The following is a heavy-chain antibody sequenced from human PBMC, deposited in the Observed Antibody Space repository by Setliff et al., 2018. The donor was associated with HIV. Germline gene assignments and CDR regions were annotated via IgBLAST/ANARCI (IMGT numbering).Heavy chain of an antibody. V-gene: IGHV4-34*01. CDR1: GGSFSNYY. J-gene: IGHJ4*02. CDR3: ASFFVTTVTNQDY. D-gene: IGHD4-17*01. CDR2: LSPSGTT. Sequence: SETLSLTCTVYGGSFSNYYTNWIRQPPGKGLEWIGELSPSGTTRSNPSLQSRVTISLDTSNNQFSLKLTSVTAADTAMYYCASFFVTTVTNQDYWGQGTPVTVPQ.